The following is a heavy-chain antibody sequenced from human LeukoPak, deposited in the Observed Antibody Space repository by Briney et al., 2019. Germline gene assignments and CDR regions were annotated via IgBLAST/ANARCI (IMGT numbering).Heavy chain of an antibody. J-gene: IGHJ3*02. D-gene: IGHD3-10*01. V-gene: IGHV1-18*01. Sequence: ASVKVSCKASGYTFTSYGISWVRRAPGQGLEWMGWIGTFNGHTDYAQEVQGRVTMTTDTSTSTVYMELRSLRSDDTAVYYCARDWYYYDSRSYDTFDIWGQGTKVTVSS. CDR2: IGTFNGHT. CDR3: ARDWYYYDSRSYDTFDI. CDR1: GYTFTSYG.